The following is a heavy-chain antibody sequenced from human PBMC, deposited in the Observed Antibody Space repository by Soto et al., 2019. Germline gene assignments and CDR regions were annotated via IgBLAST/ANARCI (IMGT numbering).Heavy chain of an antibody. CDR2: VYYRGRS. V-gene: IGHV4-39*01. J-gene: IGHJ4*02. CDR1: GGSVSNSNYY. CDR3: VSKRTYVLTQDYFDY. D-gene: IGHD2-8*01. Sequence: SETLSLTCTVSGGSVSNSNYYWGWIRQSPGKGLEWIGSVYYRGRSYSKSSVKSRVTISVDTSKNQFSLNLNSVTASDTAVYLCVSKRTYVLTQDYFDYWGPGALVTVSS.